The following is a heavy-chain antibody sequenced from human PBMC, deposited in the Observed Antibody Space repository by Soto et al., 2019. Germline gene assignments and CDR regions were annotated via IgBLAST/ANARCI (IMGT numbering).Heavy chain of an antibody. J-gene: IGHJ5*02. CDR1: GGTFSSYA. Sequence: ASVKVSCKASGGTFSSYAISWVRQAPGQGLEWMGGIIPIFGTANYAQKFQGRVTITADESTSTAYMELSSLRSEDTAVYYCARLRCSGGSCYGSNWFDPWGQGTLVTVSS. V-gene: IGHV1-69*13. D-gene: IGHD2-15*01. CDR2: IIPIFGTA. CDR3: ARLRCSGGSCYGSNWFDP.